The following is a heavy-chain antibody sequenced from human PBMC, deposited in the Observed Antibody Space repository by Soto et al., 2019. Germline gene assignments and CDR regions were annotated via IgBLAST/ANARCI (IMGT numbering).Heavy chain of an antibody. CDR1: GYTFTGYY. CDR2: INPNSGGT. CDR3: ASWGATGTTWSRPRGDAFDI. V-gene: IGHV1-2*02. J-gene: IGHJ3*02. Sequence: ASVKVSCKASGYTFTGYYMHWVRQAPGQGLEWMGWINPNSGGTNYAQKFQGRVTMTRDTSISTAYMELSRLRSDDTAVYYCASWGATGTTWSRPRGDAFDIWGHGTTVTV. D-gene: IGHD1-7*01.